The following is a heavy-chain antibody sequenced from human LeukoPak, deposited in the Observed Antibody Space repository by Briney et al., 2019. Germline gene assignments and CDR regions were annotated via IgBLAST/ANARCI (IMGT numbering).Heavy chain of an antibody. CDR3: ATVVHPRSEYSRYQFDP. D-gene: IGHD5-12*01. J-gene: IGHJ5*02. CDR2: IYYSGST. Sequence: SETLSLTCTVSGGSISSYYWSWIRQPPGKGLEWIGYIYYSGSTNYNPSLKSRVTISVDTSKNQFSLKLSSVTAADTAVYYCATVVHPRSEYSRYQFDPWGQGTLVTVSS. CDR1: GGSISSYY. V-gene: IGHV4-59*01.